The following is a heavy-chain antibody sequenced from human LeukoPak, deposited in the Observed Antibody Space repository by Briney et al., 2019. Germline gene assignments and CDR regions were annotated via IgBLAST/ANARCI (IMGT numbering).Heavy chain of an antibody. CDR1: GFPFSSYG. CDR2: IWNDGSKK. Sequence: GGSLRLSCAVSGFPFSSYGMHWDRQAPGKGLEWLTIIWNDGSKKYYADSVKGRFAISRDNSKSTVFLQMDSLRVEDTAVYFCARAGGRTVLDAFDIWGQGTMVIVSS. CDR3: ARAGGRTVLDAFDI. D-gene: IGHD4-17*01. J-gene: IGHJ3*02. V-gene: IGHV3-33*01.